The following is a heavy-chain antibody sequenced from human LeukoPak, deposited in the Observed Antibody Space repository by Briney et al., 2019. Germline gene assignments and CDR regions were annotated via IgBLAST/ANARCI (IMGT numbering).Heavy chain of an antibody. CDR1: GYTFTSYG. V-gene: IGHV1-18*04. J-gene: IGHJ6*04. CDR3: ARDRGVRYFDWLSPAYGMDV. Sequence: ASVKVSFKASGYTFTSYGISWVRQAPGQGLEWMGWISAYNGNTNYAQKLQGRVTMTTDTSTSTAYMELRSLRSDATAVYYCARDRGVRYFDWLSPAYGMDVWGKGTTVTVSS. CDR2: ISAYNGNT. D-gene: IGHD3-9*01.